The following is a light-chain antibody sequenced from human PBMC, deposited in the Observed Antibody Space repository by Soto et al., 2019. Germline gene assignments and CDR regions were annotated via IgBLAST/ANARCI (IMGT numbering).Light chain of an antibody. CDR1: SSDIGSYNL. CDR2: EVS. CDR3: SSYRGRSSFDVI. Sequence: QSALTQPASVSGSPGQSITFSCTGTSSDIGSYNLVSWYQQHPGKAPKLMIYEVSERPSGVSDRFSGSKSDNTASLTISGLQAEDEAVYYCSSYRGRSSFDVIFGGGTKLTVL. V-gene: IGLV2-23*02. J-gene: IGLJ2*01.